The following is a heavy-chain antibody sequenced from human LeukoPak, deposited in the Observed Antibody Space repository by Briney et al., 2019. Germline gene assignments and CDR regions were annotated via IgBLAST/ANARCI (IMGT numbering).Heavy chain of an antibody. V-gene: IGHV3-30-3*01. Sequence: GRSLRLSCAASGFTFSSNAIHWVRQAPGKGLEWVAEISYDGGNTYYADSVKGRFTISRDNSKNTLYLQMNSLRAEDTAVYYCAKEGTGIHFDYWGQGALVTVSS. CDR3: AKEGTGIHFDY. D-gene: IGHD1-1*01. CDR2: ISYDGGNT. J-gene: IGHJ4*02. CDR1: GFTFSSNA.